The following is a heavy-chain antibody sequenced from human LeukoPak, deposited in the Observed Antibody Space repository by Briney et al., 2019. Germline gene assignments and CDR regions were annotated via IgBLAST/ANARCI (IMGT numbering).Heavy chain of an antibody. D-gene: IGHD6-19*01. CDR3: ARDSRRASGWFDY. J-gene: IGHJ5*01. CDR1: GFTFSAFS. V-gene: IGHV3-30*04. Sequence: GGSLRLSCAASGFTFSAFSMHWVRQTPDKGLEWVAVISFDGSVDYYSDSVKGRFTIFRDDSNNTLYLQMSSLRPEDTSVYYCARDSRRASGWFDYRGQGTLVTVSS. CDR2: ISFDGSVD.